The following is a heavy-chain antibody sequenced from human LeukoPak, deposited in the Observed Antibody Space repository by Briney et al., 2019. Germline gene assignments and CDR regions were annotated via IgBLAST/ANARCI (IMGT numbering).Heavy chain of an antibody. Sequence: GGSLRLSCAASGFTFSSYEMNWVRQAPGKGLEWVSYISSSGSTIYYADSVKGRFTISRDNAKNSLYLQMNSLRAEDTAVYYCARDRGVAATDYWGQGTPVTVSS. CDR2: ISSSGSTI. J-gene: IGHJ4*02. CDR1: GFTFSSYE. V-gene: IGHV3-48*03. D-gene: IGHD2-15*01. CDR3: ARDRGVAATDY.